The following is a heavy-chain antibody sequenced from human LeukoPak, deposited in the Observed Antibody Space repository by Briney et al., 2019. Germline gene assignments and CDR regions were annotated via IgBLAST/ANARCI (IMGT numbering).Heavy chain of an antibody. CDR3: ARVFHDSSGYYPYYFDY. D-gene: IGHD3-22*01. V-gene: IGHV1-18*01. CDR2: ISAYNGNT. Sequence: ASVKVSCKASGYTFTTYGISGVRQAPGQGLEWMGWISAYNGNTNYAQKLQGRVTMTTETSTSTAYMELRSLRSDDTAVYYCARVFHDSSGYYPYYFDYWGQGTLVTVSS. J-gene: IGHJ4*02. CDR1: GYTFTTYG.